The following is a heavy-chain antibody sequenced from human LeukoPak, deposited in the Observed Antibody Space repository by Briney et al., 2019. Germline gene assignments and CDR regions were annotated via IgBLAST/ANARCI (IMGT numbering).Heavy chain of an antibody. CDR3: ARVGSTVVTPLDY. V-gene: IGHV3-74*01. J-gene: IGHJ4*02. Sequence: PGGSLRLSCAGSGFTFSNYWMHWVRQAPGKGLVWVAFINSDGTSTNYADSVKGRFTISRDNAKNTLYLQMNSLTAEDTAVYYCARVGSTVVTPLDYWGQGTLVTVSS. D-gene: IGHD4-23*01. CDR2: INSDGTST. CDR1: GFTFSNYW.